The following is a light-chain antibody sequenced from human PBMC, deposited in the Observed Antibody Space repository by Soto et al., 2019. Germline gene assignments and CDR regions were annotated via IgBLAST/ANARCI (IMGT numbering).Light chain of an antibody. CDR1: SSDVGGYNY. Sequence: QSAPTQPPSASGSPGQSATISCTGTSSDVGGYNYVSWYQQYPGKAPKLMIYEVSKRPSGVPDRFSGSKSGNTASLTVSGLQPEDEADYYCSSYAGSSTWVFGGGTQLIVL. J-gene: IGLJ2*01. CDR2: EVS. V-gene: IGLV2-8*01. CDR3: SSYAGSSTWV.